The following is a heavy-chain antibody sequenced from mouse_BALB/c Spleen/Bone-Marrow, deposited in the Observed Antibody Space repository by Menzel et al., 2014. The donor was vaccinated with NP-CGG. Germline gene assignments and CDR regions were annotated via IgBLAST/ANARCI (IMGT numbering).Heavy chain of an antibody. J-gene: IGHJ4*01. CDR2: INPSNGRT. Sequence: VQLQQSGAELVKPGASVKLSCKASGYTYTSYWMHWVKQRPGQGLEWIGEINPSNGRTNYNERFKSKATLTVDKSSSTAYMQLSSLTSEDSAVYYCARGGGSYYAMDYWSQGTSVTVSS. CDR1: GYTYTSYW. D-gene: IGHD1-1*02. CDR3: ARGGGSYYAMDY. V-gene: IGHV1S81*02.